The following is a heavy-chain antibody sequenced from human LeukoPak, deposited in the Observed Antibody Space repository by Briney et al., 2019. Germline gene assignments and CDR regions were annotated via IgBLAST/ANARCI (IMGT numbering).Heavy chain of an antibody. J-gene: IGHJ4*02. CDR1: GFTFTNNF. D-gene: IGHD6-13*01. Sequence: GSLRLSCAASGFTFTNNFMSWVRQVPGKGLEWIGEISHSGSTNYNPSLKSRVTISLDTPKNQFSLRLSSVTAADTAVYYCAREIVAGAGEDYFDQWDQGILVTVSS. CDR2: ISHSGST. CDR3: AREIVAGAGEDYFDQ. V-gene: IGHV4-34*01.